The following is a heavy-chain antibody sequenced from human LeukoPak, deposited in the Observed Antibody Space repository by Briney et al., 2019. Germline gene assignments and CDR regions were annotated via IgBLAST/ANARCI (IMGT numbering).Heavy chain of an antibody. CDR1: GFTFSTYA. J-gene: IGHJ4*02. CDR3: AARPGEVAVPYDY. Sequence: GGSLRLSCAASGFTFSTYAMTCVRQAPGKGLEWFSLISRGGDVTYYADSVKGRFTISRDSSKNPLYLQMHSLSAEDTAVYYCAARPGEVAVPYDYWGQGTLVTVSS. D-gene: IGHD2-15*01. CDR2: ISRGGDVT. V-gene: IGHV3-23*01.